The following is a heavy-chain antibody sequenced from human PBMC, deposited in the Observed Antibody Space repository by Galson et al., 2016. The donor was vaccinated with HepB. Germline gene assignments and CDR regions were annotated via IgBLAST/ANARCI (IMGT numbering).Heavy chain of an antibody. V-gene: IGHV5-51*01. CDR1: GYSFATHW. D-gene: IGHD3-3*01. CDR2: IYPGDSDT. J-gene: IGHJ5*02. Sequence: QSGAEVKKPGESLKISCKASGYSFATHWIGWVRQMPGKGLEWLGIIYPGDSDTRYSPSFRGQVTISADRSINTAYLQWSSLKASDTAMYYCVRDGTGKYDLWSVYPNNWFDPWGQGTLVTVSS. CDR3: VRDGTGKYDLWSVYPNNWFDP.